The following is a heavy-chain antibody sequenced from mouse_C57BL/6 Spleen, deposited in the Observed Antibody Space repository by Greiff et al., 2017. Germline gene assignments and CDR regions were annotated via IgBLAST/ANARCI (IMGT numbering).Heavy chain of an antibody. D-gene: IGHD1-1*01. Sequence: QVQLQQSGAELVRPGTSVKLSCKASGYTFTSYWMHWVKQRPGQGLEWIGVIDPSDSYTNYNQKFKGKATLTVDTSSSTAYMQLSSLTSEDSAVYYCASPTVVATNYFDYWGQGTTLTVSS. V-gene: IGHV1-59*01. CDR2: IDPSDSYT. J-gene: IGHJ2*01. CDR3: ASPTVVATNYFDY. CDR1: GYTFTSYW.